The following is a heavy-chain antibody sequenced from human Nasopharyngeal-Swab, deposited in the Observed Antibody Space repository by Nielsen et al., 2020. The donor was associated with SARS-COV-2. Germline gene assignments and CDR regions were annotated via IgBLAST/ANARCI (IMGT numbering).Heavy chain of an antibody. CDR2: IYYSGST. J-gene: IGHJ6*03. D-gene: IGHD3-22*01. CDR1: GGSISSYY. CDR3: ARVFDYYDSSGYYIRYYYYYMDV. Sequence: GSLRLSCTVSGGSISSYYWSWIRQPPGKGLEWIGYIYYSGSTNYNPSLKSRVTISVDTSKNQFSLKLSSVTAADTAVYYCARVFDYYDSSGYYIRYYYYYMDVWGKGTTGTVSS. V-gene: IGHV4-59*01.